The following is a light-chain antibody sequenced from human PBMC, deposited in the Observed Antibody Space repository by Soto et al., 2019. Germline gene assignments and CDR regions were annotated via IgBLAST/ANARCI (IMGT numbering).Light chain of an antibody. J-gene: IGLJ1*01. CDR2: GNN. CDR3: QSYDSSLSGFV. Sequence: QSVLTQPPSVSGAPGQRVTISCPGASSNIGAGFDVHWYQLLPGTAPKLLISGNNNRPSGVPDRFSGSKSGTSASLAITGLQAEDEADYYCQSYDSSLSGFVFGTGTKLTVL. V-gene: IGLV1-40*01. CDR1: SSNIGAGFD.